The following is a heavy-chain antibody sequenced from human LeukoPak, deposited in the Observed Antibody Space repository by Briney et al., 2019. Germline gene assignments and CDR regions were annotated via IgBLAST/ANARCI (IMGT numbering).Heavy chain of an antibody. J-gene: IGHJ4*02. CDR3: ARGPSIVGVKSNDF. D-gene: IGHD1-26*01. CDR2: IIPIFGTA. CDR1: GGTFSSYA. Sequence: SVKVSCKASGGTFSSYAISWVRQAPGQGLEWMGGIIPIFGTANYAQKFQGRVTITADESTSTAYMELSSLRSEDTAAYYCARGPSIVGVKSNDFWGQGTLVTVSS. V-gene: IGHV1-69*01.